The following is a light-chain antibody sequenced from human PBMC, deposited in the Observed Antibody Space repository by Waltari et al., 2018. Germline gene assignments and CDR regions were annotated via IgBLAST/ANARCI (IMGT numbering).Light chain of an antibody. J-gene: IGKJ1*01. V-gene: IGKV3-20*01. CDR2: GAS. CDR3: QHYVRLPAT. Sequence: EIVLTQSPGILSLSPGERATLSCRASQSVSRALAWYQQKPGQAPRPLIYGASNRATGIPDRFSGGVSVTDFSLTISRLEPEDFAVYYCQHYVRLPATFGQGTKVEIK. CDR1: QSVSRA.